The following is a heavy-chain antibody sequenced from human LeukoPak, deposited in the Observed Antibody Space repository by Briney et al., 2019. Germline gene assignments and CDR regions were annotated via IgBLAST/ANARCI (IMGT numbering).Heavy chain of an antibody. CDR1: GFTFTSYA. V-gene: IGHV3-23*01. Sequence: GGSLRLSCAVSGFTFTSYAMSWVRQAPGKGLEWVSSISGRGGSTYYTDSVKGRFTISRDSSKNRLYLQMNSLRADDTAVYYCARGGGYTDYWGQGTLVTVSS. J-gene: IGHJ4*02. CDR3: ARGGGYTDY. D-gene: IGHD5-24*01. CDR2: ISGRGGST.